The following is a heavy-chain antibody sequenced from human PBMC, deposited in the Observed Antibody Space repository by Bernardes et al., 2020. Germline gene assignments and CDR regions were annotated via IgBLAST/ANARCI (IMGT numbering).Heavy chain of an antibody. CDR3: ARAPMIVVVITTPDAFDI. CDR2: IIPIFGTA. CDR1: GGTFSSYA. J-gene: IGHJ3*02. V-gene: IGHV1-69*06. Sequence: SVKDSCKASGGTFSSYAISWVRQAPGQGLEWMGGIIPIFGTANYAQKFQGRVTITADKSTSTAYMELSSLRSEDTAVYYCARAPMIVVVITTPDAFDIWGQGTMVTVSS. D-gene: IGHD3-22*01.